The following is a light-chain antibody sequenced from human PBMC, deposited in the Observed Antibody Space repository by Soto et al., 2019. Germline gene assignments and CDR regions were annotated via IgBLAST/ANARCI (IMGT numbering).Light chain of an antibody. V-gene: IGKV3-11*01. CDR1: QSISSY. CDR2: DAS. J-gene: IGKJ4*01. CDR3: QQRSNWPPLT. Sequence: EVVLTQSPATLSLSPGERVTLSCRASQSISSYLAWYQQKSGQAPRLLIYDASNRATGIPARFSGSGSGTDFTLTISSIEPEDTAVYYCQQRSNWPPLTFGGGTKVQIK.